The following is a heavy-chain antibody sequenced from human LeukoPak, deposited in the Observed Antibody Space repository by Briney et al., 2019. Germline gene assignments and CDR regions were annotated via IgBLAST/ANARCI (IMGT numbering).Heavy chain of an antibody. Sequence: ASVKVSCKASGYTFTGYYMHWVRQAPGQGLEWMGRINPNSGGTSYAQKFQGRVTMTRDTSTSTVYMELSSLRSEDTAVYYCARPVVPAAISNWFDPWGQGTLVTVSS. CDR2: INPNSGGT. J-gene: IGHJ5*02. CDR1: GYTFTGYY. D-gene: IGHD2-2*02. CDR3: ARPVVPAAISNWFDP. V-gene: IGHV1-2*06.